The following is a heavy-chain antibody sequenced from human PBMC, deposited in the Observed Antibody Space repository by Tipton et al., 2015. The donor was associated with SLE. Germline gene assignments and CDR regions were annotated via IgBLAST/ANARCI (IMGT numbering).Heavy chain of an antibody. J-gene: IGHJ6*02. CDR2: TSYDGSNK. CDR1: GFTFSSYV. CDR3: ASELSPYYGMDV. D-gene: IGHD2-2*01. Sequence: SLRLSCAASGFTFSSYVMHWARQAPGKGLEWVAVTSYDGSNKYHADSVKGRFTISRDNSKNTLYLQMNSLRAEDTAVYYCASELSPYYGMDVWGQGTTVTVSS. V-gene: IGHV3-30*03.